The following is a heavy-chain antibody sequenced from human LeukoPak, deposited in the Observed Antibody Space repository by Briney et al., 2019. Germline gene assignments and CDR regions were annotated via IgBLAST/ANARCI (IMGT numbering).Heavy chain of an antibody. CDR1: GYTFTGYY. CDR3: ARPAAAGTSGWFDP. J-gene: IGHJ5*02. D-gene: IGHD6-13*01. V-gene: IGHV1-18*04. Sequence: ASVKVSCKASGYTFTGYYMHWVRQAPGQGLEWMGWISAYNGNTNYAQKLQGRVTMTTDTSTSTAYMELRSLRSDDTAVYYCARPAAAGTSGWFDPWGQGTLVTVSS. CDR2: ISAYNGNT.